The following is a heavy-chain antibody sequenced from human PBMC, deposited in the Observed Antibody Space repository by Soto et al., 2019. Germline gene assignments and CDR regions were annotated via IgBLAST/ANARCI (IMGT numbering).Heavy chain of an antibody. CDR3: ARASATVTTLDY. CDR2: IYHSGST. Sequence: QLQLQESGSGLVKPSQTLSLTCAVSGGSISSGGYSWSWIRQPPGKGLEWIGYIYHSGSTYYNPSLNIHITITVDGSKTQFPLTLRSVTATDADVYYCARASATVTTLDYWGQGTLVTVSS. CDR1: GGSISSGGYS. V-gene: IGHV4-30-2*01. D-gene: IGHD4-17*01. J-gene: IGHJ4*02.